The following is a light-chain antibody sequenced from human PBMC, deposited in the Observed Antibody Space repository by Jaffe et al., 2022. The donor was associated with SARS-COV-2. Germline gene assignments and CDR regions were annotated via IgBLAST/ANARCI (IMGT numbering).Light chain of an antibody. CDR1: SSDVGRYNL. J-gene: IGLJ2*01. Sequence: QSALTQPASVSGSPGQSITIACTGTSSDVGRYNLVSWYQQHPGKAPKLMIYEVSKRPSGVSNRFSGSKSGNTASLTISGLQAEDEADYSCCSYRGGSIYVVFGGGTKLTVL. V-gene: IGLV2-23*02. CDR2: EVS. CDR3: CSYRGGSIYVV.